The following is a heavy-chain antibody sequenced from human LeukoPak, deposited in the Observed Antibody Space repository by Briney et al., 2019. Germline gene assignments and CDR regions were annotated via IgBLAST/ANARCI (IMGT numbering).Heavy chain of an antibody. CDR2: IRYDGSNK. CDR1: GFTFSSYG. Sequence: PGGSLRLSCAASGFTFSSYGMHWVRQAPGKGLEWVAFIRYDGSNKYYADSVKGRFTISRDNSKNTLYLQMTSLTAEATAVYYGDEGVLREQYAQGVDVCHLWGEGPGVGVP. D-gene: IGHD3-16*01. J-gene: IGHJ3*01. V-gene: IGHV3-30*02. CDR3: DEGVLREQYAQGVDVCHL.